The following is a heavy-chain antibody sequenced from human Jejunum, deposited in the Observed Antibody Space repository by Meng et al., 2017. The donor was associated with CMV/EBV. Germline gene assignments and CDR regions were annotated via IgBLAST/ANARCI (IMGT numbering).Heavy chain of an antibody. V-gene: IGHV4-34*04. CDR3: ARWTAKNCTHDSCWRFDS. D-gene: IGHD2-8*01. CDR1: GSRSGNF. Sequence: GSRSGNFWGWDPQGPRKGLEWNGESKIDGNTKKKPALKSRGSMSIESYKNQFSLNVNSMTAADTAVYFCARWTAKNCTHDSCWRFDSWGPGTLVTVSS. J-gene: IGHJ5*01. CDR2: SKIDGNT.